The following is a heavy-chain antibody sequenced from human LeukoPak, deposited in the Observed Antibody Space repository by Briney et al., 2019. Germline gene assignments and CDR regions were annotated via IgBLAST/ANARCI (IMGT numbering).Heavy chain of an antibody. CDR2: INPSGGST. CDR1: GYTFTSYY. D-gene: IGHD4-23*01. V-gene: IGHV1-46*01. CDR3: AREIHSGNSYFDY. J-gene: IGHJ4*02. Sequence: GASVKVSSKASGYTFTSYYMHWVRQAPGQGLEWMGLINPSGGSTSYAQKFQGRVTMTRDTSTSTVYMELSSLRSEDTAVYYCAREIHSGNSYFDYWGQGTLVTVSS.